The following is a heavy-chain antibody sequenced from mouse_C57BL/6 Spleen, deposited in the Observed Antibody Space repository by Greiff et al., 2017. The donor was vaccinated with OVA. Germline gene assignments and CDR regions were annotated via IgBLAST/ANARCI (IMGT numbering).Heavy chain of an antibody. J-gene: IGHJ2*01. CDR1: GYSFTSYY. CDR2: IYPGSGNT. Sequence: QVQLQQSGPELVKPGASVKISCKASGYSFTSYYIHWVKQRPGQGLEWIGWIYPGSGNTRYNEKFKGKATLTADTSSSTAYMQLSSLTSEYSAVYYCARLRLEGNYLDYWGQGTTLTVSS. D-gene: IGHD2-2*01. V-gene: IGHV1-66*01. CDR3: ARLRLEGNYLDY.